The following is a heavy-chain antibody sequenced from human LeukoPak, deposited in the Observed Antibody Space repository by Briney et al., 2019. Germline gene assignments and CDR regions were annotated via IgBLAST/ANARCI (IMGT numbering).Heavy chain of an antibody. D-gene: IGHD6-13*01. CDR3: ARAFSSSWYENFQH. CDR1: GGSFSGYY. J-gene: IGHJ1*01. CDR2: INHSGST. V-gene: IGHV4-34*01. Sequence: SETLSLTCAVYGGSFSGYYWSWIRQPPGKGLEWIGEINHSGSTNYNPSLKSRVTISVDTSKNQFSLKLSSVTAADTAVYYCARAFSSSWYENFQHWGQGTLVTVSS.